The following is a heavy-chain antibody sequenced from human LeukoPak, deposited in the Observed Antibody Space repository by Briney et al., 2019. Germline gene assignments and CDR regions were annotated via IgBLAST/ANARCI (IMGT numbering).Heavy chain of an antibody. CDR1: GGTFSSYA. J-gene: IGHJ4*02. CDR2: IIPIFGTA. V-gene: IGHV1-69*13. Sequence: SVKVSCKASGGTFSSYAISWVRQAPGQGLEWMGGIIPIFGTANYAQKFQGRVTVTADESTSTAYMELSSLRSEDTAVYYCAREGGYYDSSGYFFHFDYWGQGTLVTVSS. D-gene: IGHD3-22*01. CDR3: AREGGYYDSSGYFFHFDY.